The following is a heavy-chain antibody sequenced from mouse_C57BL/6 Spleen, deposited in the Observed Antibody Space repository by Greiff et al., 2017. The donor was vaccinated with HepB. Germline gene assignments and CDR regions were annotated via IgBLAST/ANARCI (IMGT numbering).Heavy chain of an antibody. V-gene: IGHV1-82*01. CDR3: ARYYYGSKGHLAY. J-gene: IGHJ3*01. D-gene: IGHD1-1*01. CDR1: GYAFSSSW. CDR2: IYPGDGDT. Sequence: VQLQESGPELVKPGASVKISCKASGYAFSSSWMNWVKQRPGKGLEWIGRIYPGDGDTNYNGKFKAKATLTADKSSSTAYMQLSILTSEDSAVYFCARYYYGSKGHLAYWGQGTLVTVSA.